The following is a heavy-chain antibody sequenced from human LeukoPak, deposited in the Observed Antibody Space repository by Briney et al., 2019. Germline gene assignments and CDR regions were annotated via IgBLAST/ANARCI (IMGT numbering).Heavy chain of an antibody. CDR2: ITYSSNYI. V-gene: IGHV3-21*01. CDR3: ARDWSSVDY. CDR1: GFTFSSYN. Sequence: PGESLRLSCTASGFTFSSYNMNWVRQAPGKGLEWVSSITYSSNYIYYADSVRGRFIISRDNAKNSLFLQMNSLRAEDTAVYYCARDWSSVDYWGQGTLVTVSS. D-gene: IGHD2-2*01. J-gene: IGHJ4*02.